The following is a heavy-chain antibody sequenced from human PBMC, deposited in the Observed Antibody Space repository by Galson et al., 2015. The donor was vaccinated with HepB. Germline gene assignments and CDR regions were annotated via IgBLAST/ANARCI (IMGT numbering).Heavy chain of an antibody. D-gene: IGHD2-2*01. CDR2: ISAYNGNT. CDR3: ARDLVVVPAATIGRMDV. V-gene: IGHV1-18*04. J-gene: IGHJ6*02. CDR1: GYTFTSYG. Sequence: SVKVSCKASGYTFTSYGISWVRQAPGQGLEWMGWISAYNGNTNYAQKLQGRVTMTTDTSTSTAYMELRSLRSDDTAVYYCARDLVVVPAATIGRMDVWGQGTTVTVSS.